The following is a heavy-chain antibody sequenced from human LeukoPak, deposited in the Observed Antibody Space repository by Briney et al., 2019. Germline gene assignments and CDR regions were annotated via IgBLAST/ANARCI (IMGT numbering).Heavy chain of an antibody. CDR2: IYYSGST. D-gene: IGHD3-10*01. CDR1: GVSISNYY. J-gene: IGHJ4*02. CDR3: TRDQFGSGNFDY. V-gene: IGHV4-59*01. Sequence: SETLSLTCTVSGVSISNYYWSWIRQPPGKGLEWIGYIYYSGSTNYNPSLKSRVTISVDTSKNQFSLKLSSVTAADTAVYYCTRDQFGSGNFDYWGQGTLVTVSS.